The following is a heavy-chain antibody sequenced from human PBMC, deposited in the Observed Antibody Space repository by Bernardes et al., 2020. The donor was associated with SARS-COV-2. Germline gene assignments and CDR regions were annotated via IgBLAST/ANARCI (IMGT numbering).Heavy chain of an antibody. CDR1: GGSISSYY. CDR2: IYYSGST. CDR3: ARDALYDDSSGYYQTEAFDI. D-gene: IGHD3-22*01. J-gene: IGHJ3*02. V-gene: IGHV4-59*01. Sequence: SETLSLTCTVSGGSISSYYWSWIRQTPGKGLEWIGYIYYSGSTNYNPSLKSRVTISVDTSKSQFSLKLSSVTAADTAVYYCARDALYDDSSGYYQTEAFDIWGQGTMVTVSS.